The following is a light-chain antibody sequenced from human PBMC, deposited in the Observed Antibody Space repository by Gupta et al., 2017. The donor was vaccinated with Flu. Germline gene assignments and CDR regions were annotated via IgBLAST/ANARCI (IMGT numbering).Light chain of an antibody. CDR3: QVWDSSSDPHVI. CDR2: DDS. CDR1: NSGRQS. Sequence: SYVLAQSPSVSVAPGPTARITCGGNNSGRQSVHWYQQKPGQAPVLVVYDDSDRPSGSPERFSGSNSGNTATLTISRVEAGDEADYYCQVWDSSSDPHVIFGGGTKLTVL. V-gene: IGLV3-21*02. J-gene: IGLJ2*01.